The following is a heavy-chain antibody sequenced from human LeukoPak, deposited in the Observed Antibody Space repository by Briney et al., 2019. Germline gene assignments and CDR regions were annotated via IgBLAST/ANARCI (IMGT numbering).Heavy chain of an antibody. V-gene: IGHV3-33*05. CDR3: AKVGSDAFDI. J-gene: IGHJ3*02. CDR2: ILDDGSDK. CDR1: GFTFRNYG. Sequence: PGGSLRLSCAASGFTFRNYGMHWVRQAPGKGLEWVAVILDDGSDKDYADSVKGRFTISRDNSKNTLYLQMNSLRAEDTAVYYCAKVGSDAFDIWGQGTMVTVSS.